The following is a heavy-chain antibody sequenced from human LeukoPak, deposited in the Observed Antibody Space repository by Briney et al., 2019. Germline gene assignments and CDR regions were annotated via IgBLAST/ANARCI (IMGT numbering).Heavy chain of an antibody. D-gene: IGHD3-10*01. J-gene: IGHJ5*02. CDR3: ARHLLWFGELCWFDP. V-gene: IGHV4-39*01. CDR2: IYYSGST. Sequence: SETLSLTCTVSGGSISSSSYYWGWIRQPPGKGLEWIGSIYYSGSTYYNPSLKSRVTISVDTSKNQFSLKLSSVTAADTAVYYCARHLLWFGELCWFDPWGQGTLVTVSS. CDR1: GGSISSSSYY.